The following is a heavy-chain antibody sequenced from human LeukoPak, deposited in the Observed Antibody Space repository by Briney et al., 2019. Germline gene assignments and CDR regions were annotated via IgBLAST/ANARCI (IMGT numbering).Heavy chain of an antibody. CDR2: TYSGGGT. V-gene: IGHV3-66*01. D-gene: IGHD6-19*01. J-gene: IGHJ4*02. CDR3: VKDVEQWQVTAFNY. CDR1: GLTVSSDY. Sequence: GGSLRLSCAASGLTVSSDYMSWVRQAPGKGLEWVSVTYSGGGTYYADSVRGRFTISRDNSKNTLYLQMSSLSAEDTAVYYCVKDVEQWQVTAFNYWGQGALVTVSS.